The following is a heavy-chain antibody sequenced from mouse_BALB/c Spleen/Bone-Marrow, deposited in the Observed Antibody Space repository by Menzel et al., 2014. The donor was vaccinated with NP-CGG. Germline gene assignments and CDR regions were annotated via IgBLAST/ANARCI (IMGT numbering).Heavy chain of an antibody. CDR1: GFTFTDYY. D-gene: IGHD2-2*01. J-gene: IGHJ2*01. V-gene: IGHV7-3*02. CDR3: ARDGYDDY. Sequence: EVQGVESGGGWVQPGGSLRLSCATSGFTFTDYYMSWVRQPPGKALEWLGFIRNKANGYTTEYSASVKGRFTISRDDSQSILYLQMNTLRAEDSATYYCARDGYDDYWGQGTTLTVSS. CDR2: IRNKANGYTT.